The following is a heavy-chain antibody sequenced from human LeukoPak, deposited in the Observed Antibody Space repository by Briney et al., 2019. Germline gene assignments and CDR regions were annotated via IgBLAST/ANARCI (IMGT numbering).Heavy chain of an antibody. D-gene: IGHD3-10*01. CDR2: IYSGGKV. V-gene: IGHV3-53*01. CDR1: GFSVSRTY. CDR3: AKGITNYYYYGMDV. Sequence: GGSLRLSCAASGFSVSRTYMSWVRQAPGKGLEWVSVIYSGGKVYYIDSVKGRFTISRDTSKNTLYLQMHSLRAEDTAVYYCAKGITNYYYYGMDVWGQGTTVTVSS. J-gene: IGHJ6*02.